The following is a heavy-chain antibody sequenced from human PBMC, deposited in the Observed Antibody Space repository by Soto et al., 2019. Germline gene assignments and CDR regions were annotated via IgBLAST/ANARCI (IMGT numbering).Heavy chain of an antibody. Sequence: PGGSLRLSCAASGFTFCSYAMSWVRQAPGKGLEWVSAISGSGGSTYYADSVKGRFTISRDNSKNTLYLQMNSLRAEDTAVYYCASLGLLRYFDWLPGSVRDYWGQGTLVTVSS. J-gene: IGHJ4*02. CDR3: ASLGLLRYFDWLPGSVRDY. CDR2: ISGSGGST. D-gene: IGHD3-9*01. CDR1: GFTFCSYA. V-gene: IGHV3-23*01.